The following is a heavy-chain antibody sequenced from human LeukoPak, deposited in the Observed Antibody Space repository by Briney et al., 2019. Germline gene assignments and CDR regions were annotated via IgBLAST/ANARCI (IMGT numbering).Heavy chain of an antibody. CDR2: THYSGTG. CDR3: ARVRFYDTTGYSTSYYLDY. V-gene: IGHV4-59*01. CDR1: GGPIIASY. Sequence: PSETLSLTCAVSGGPIIASYWSWIRQPPGKGLEWIGYTHYSGTGNYNPSLTSRVIISIDTSKNRLSLRLTSVTAADTAVYYCARVRFYDTTGYSTSYYLDYWGQGALVTVSS. D-gene: IGHD3-22*01. J-gene: IGHJ4*02.